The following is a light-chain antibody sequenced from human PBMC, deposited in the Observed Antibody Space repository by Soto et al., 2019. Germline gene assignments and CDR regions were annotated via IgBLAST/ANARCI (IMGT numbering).Light chain of an antibody. CDR1: QSVLYSSNNKNY. V-gene: IGKV4-1*01. Sequence: DIVMTQSPDSLAVSLGERATINCKSSQSVLYSSNNKNYLAWYQQKPGQPPKLLIYWASTTESRVPDRFSGSGSGTAFTLTICSLQAEDVAVCYCQQCCSTSPTVGRGTKVELK. CDR3: QQCCSTSPT. J-gene: IGKJ1*01. CDR2: WAS.